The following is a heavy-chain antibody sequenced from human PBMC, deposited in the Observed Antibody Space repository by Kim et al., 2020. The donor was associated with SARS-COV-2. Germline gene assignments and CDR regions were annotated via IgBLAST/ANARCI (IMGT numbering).Heavy chain of an antibody. V-gene: IGHV3-23*01. J-gene: IGHJ6*02. Sequence: GGSLRLSCAASGITLSSYAMSWVRQAPGKGLEWVSFISTSGYTTYYADSVKGRFTISRDTSKNTLSLQMNSLRAEDTAVYYCSNDILSRGLDVWGQGTT. CDR1: GITLSSYA. CDR2: ISTSGYTT. CDR3: SNDILSRGLDV. D-gene: IGHD2-15*01.